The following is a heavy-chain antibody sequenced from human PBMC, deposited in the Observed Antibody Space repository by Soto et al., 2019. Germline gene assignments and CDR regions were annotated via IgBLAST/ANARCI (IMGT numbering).Heavy chain of an antibody. J-gene: IGHJ4*02. V-gene: IGHV4-59*12. CDR2: IYYSGST. CDR3: VRVAPATALYTAVLDY. CDR1: GGSISRCY. Sequence: SETLSLTCTVAGGSISRCYWSWIRQPPGRGLEWIGNIYYSGSTNYNPSLKIIVTISVDTSKNHFSLKLSSVTAADTAVYYCVRVAPATALYTAVLDYWGQGTLVTV. D-gene: IGHD2-2*02.